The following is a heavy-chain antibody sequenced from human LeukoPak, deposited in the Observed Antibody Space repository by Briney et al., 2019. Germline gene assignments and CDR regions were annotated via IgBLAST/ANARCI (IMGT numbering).Heavy chain of an antibody. CDR2: ISAYNGNT. CDR1: GYTFTSYG. Sequence: ASVKVSCKASGYTFTSYGISWVRQARGQGLEWMGWISAYNGNTNYAQKLQGRVTMTTDTSTSTAYMELRSLRSDDTAVYYCAREGLRYFDWPDDAFDIWGQGTMVTVSS. J-gene: IGHJ3*02. D-gene: IGHD3-9*01. V-gene: IGHV1-18*04. CDR3: AREGLRYFDWPDDAFDI.